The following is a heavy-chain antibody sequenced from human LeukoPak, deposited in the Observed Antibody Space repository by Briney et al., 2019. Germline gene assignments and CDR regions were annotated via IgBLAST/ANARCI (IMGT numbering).Heavy chain of an antibody. D-gene: IGHD1-26*01. CDR1: GFTFSSYT. Sequence: GGSLRLSCAASGFTFSSYTMSWVRQAPGKGLEWVSTISDSGASTYYADSVKGRFTISRDNSKNTLFLQMNSLRAEDTAVYYCAKDRVVGSTYYFDYWGQGTLVTVSS. J-gene: IGHJ4*02. V-gene: IGHV3-23*01. CDR2: ISDSGAST. CDR3: AKDRVVGSTYYFDY.